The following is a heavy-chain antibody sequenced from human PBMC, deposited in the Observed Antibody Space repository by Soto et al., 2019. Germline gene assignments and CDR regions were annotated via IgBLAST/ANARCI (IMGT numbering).Heavy chain of an antibody. J-gene: IGHJ4*02. CDR1: GFTFSNYA. D-gene: IGHD3-9*01. Sequence: GSLRLSCAASGFTFSNYAMNWVRQAPGKGLEWVSSISGSGGGTSYADSVKGRFTISRDNSKNTLYLQMNSLRAEDTAVYYCAKGSDLTGYYYFDYWGQGTLVTVS. V-gene: IGHV3-23*01. CDR2: ISGSGGGT. CDR3: AKGSDLTGYYYFDY.